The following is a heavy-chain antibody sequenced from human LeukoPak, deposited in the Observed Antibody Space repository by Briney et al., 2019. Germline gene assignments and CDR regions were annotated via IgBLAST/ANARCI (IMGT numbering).Heavy chain of an antibody. CDR3: ARRVPYCSSTSCPPGYHGMDV. CDR2: IHYTGST. D-gene: IGHD2-2*01. V-gene: IGHV4-59*12. J-gene: IGHJ6*02. CDR1: GGPISSYY. Sequence: SETLSLTCTVSGGPISSYYWSWIRQPPGKGVEYIGYIHYTGSTNYNPSLKSRVTISVDTSKNQFSLKLSSVTAADTAVYYCARRVPYCSSTSCPPGYHGMDVWGQGTTVTVSS.